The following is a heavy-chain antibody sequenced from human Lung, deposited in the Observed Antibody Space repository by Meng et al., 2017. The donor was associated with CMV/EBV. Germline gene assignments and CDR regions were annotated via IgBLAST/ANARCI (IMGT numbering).Heavy chain of an antibody. Sequence: GXSXRLXCAASGFTFSNYWMHWVRHSPGKGLVWVASIKSDGIMTDYAESVKGRFTISRDNGKNTLYLQMNSLRIDDTAVYHCAKDPYCRRVTCRTGNWLDHWGQGXLVTVSS. CDR3: AKDPYCRRVTCRTGNWLDH. D-gene: IGHD1-14*01. V-gene: IGHV3-74*01. CDR1: GFTFSNYW. CDR2: IKSDGIMT. J-gene: IGHJ5*02.